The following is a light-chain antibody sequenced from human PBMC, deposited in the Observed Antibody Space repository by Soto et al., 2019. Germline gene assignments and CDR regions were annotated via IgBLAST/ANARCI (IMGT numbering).Light chain of an antibody. J-gene: IGKJ5*01. CDR2: DAS. V-gene: IGKV3D-20*02. Sequence: EIMFTQSPGTLSLTPGERATLSCRASQSVSSSYLAWYQQKPGQAPRLLIYDASNRATDIPARFSGSGSGTDFTLTISSLEPEDFAVYYCQQRSNWPPFTFGQGTRPEI. CDR1: QSVSSSY. CDR3: QQRSNWPPFT.